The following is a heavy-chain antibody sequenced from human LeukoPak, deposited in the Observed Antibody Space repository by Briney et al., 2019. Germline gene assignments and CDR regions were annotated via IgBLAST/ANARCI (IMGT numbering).Heavy chain of an antibody. CDR3: ARDVGNTGWYTFDY. V-gene: IGHV6-1*01. CDR1: GDSVSSNNGA. D-gene: IGHD6-19*01. Sequence: SQTLSVTCAISGDSVSSNNGAWNWIRQSPSRGLEWLGRTYYRSKWYNDYAESMKGRITINPVTSKNQFSVQLNSVTPEDTAVYYCARDVGNTGWYTFDYWGQGTLVTVSS. CDR2: TYYRSKWYN. J-gene: IGHJ4*02.